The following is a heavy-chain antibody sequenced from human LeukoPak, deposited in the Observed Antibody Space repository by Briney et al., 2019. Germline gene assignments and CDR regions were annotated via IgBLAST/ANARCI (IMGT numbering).Heavy chain of an antibody. J-gene: IGHJ3*02. V-gene: IGHV3-74*01. Sequence: PGGSLRLSCAASGFTFSSYWMHWGRQAPGKGLVWVSRISGDGSSTTYADAVKGRFTISRDNAKNTLYLQMSSLRAEDTAVYYCARRGLVTAFDIWGQGTMVTVAS. CDR1: GFTFSSYW. CDR2: ISGDGSST. D-gene: IGHD2/OR15-2a*01. CDR3: ARRGLVTAFDI.